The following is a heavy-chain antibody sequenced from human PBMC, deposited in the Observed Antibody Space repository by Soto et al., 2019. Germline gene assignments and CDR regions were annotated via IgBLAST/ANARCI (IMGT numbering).Heavy chain of an antibody. Sequence: GGSLRLSCAASGFTFSSYWMHWVRQAPGKGLVWVSRINSDGSSTSYADSVKGRFTISRNNSKNTLYLQMNSLRAEDTAVYYCARGAAPVMLYYYYYMDVWGKGTTVTVSS. V-gene: IGHV3-74*01. CDR2: INSDGSST. CDR3: ARGAAPVMLYYYYYMDV. J-gene: IGHJ6*03. D-gene: IGHD6-6*01. CDR1: GFTFSSYW.